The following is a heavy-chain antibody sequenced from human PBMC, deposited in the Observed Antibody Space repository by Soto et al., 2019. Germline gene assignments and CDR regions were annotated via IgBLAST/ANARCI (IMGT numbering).Heavy chain of an antibody. J-gene: IGHJ6*02. CDR2: ISAYNGNT. CDR3: ARSGQPRSYYYYYYGMDV. Sequence: ASVKVSCKASGYTFTSYGISWVRQAPGQGLEWMGWISAYNGNTNYAQKLQGRVTMTTDTSTSTAYMELRSLRSDDTAVYYCARSGQPRSYYYYYYGMDVRGQGTTVTVSS. V-gene: IGHV1-18*01. CDR1: GYTFTSYG. D-gene: IGHD3-10*01.